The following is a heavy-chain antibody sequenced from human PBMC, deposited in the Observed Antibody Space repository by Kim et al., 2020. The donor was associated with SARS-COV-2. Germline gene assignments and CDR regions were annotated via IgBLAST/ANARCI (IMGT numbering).Heavy chain of an antibody. J-gene: IGHJ5*02. CDR2: INTWIGAT. Sequence: ASVKVSCKASGYTFTDYYIHWVRQAPGQGLEWMGWINTWIGATNYAENFQGRVTITRDTSVSTAYMELRCDDTADSYCACCARRRDLWACFYPGRQGRLV. D-gene: IGHD1-1*01. CDR1: GYTFTDYY. CDR3: ACCARRRDLWACFYP. V-gene: IGHV1-2*02.